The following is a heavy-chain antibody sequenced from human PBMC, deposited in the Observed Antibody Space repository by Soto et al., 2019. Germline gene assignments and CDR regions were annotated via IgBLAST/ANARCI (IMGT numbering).Heavy chain of an antibody. CDR3: ARDGVTIMGSRGADY. CDR1: GFTFSSYG. CDR2: IWYDGSNK. V-gene: IGHV3-33*01. D-gene: IGHD1-26*01. Sequence: QVQLVESGGGVVQPGRSLRLSCAASGFTFSSYGMHWVRQAPGKGLEWVAVIWYDGSNKYYADSVKGRFTISRDNSKNTLYLQMNSLRAEDTAVYYCARDGVTIMGSRGADYWGQGTLVTVSS. J-gene: IGHJ4*02.